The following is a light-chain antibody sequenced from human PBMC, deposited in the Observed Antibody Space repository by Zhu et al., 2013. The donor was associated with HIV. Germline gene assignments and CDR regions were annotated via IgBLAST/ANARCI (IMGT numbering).Light chain of an antibody. V-gene: IGKV3D-20*02. CDR1: RSVSGNY. Sequence: EIVLTQSPGTLSLSPGERATLSCRASRSVSGNYLAWYQQKPGQAPRLLIYGASSRATGVPIRFSGSGSGTDFTLMITSLEPEDVAVYYCQQRHSLITFGQGTRLEIK. CDR3: QQRHSLIT. CDR2: GAS. J-gene: IGKJ5*01.